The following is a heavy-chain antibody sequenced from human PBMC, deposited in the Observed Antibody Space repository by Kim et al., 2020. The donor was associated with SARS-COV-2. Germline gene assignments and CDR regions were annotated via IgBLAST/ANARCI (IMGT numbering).Heavy chain of an antibody. CDR3: AKGGSLSRGDY. CDR2: ISYDGSNK. J-gene: IGHJ4*02. D-gene: IGHD1-26*01. V-gene: IGHV3-30*18. CDR1: GFTFSSYG. Sequence: GGSLRLSCAASGFTFSSYGMHWVRQAPGKGLEWVAVISYDGSNKYYADSVKGRFTISRDNSKNTLYLQMNSLRAEDTAVYYCAKGGSLSRGDYWGQGTLVTVSS.